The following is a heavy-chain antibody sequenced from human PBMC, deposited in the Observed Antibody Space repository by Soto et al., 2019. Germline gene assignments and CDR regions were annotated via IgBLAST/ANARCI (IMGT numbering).Heavy chain of an antibody. CDR3: ARGTATDGLDS. D-gene: IGHD2-21*02. Sequence: QVQLVESGGGVVQPGRSLTLSCVASGFTFSSYGMHWVRQAPGQGLEWVAFIWYDGRNENYTDSVKGRFSISRDNSKNTLFLQMNSLRADDTAVYYCARGTATDGLDSWGQGTLVTVSS. CDR2: IWYDGRNE. J-gene: IGHJ5*01. V-gene: IGHV3-33*01. CDR1: GFTFSSYG.